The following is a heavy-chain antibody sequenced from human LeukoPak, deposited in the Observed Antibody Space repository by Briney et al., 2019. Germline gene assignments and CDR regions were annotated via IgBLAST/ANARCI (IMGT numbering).Heavy chain of an antibody. Sequence: ASVKVSCKASGYTFTSYGISWVRQAPGQGLEWMGWISAYNGNTNYAQKLRGRVTMTTDTSTSTAYMELRSLRSDDTAVYYCARGLLSSSWSPVDYWGQGTLVTVSS. CDR2: ISAYNGNT. CDR3: ARGLLSSSWSPVDY. V-gene: IGHV1-18*01. CDR1: GYTFTSYG. D-gene: IGHD6-13*01. J-gene: IGHJ4*02.